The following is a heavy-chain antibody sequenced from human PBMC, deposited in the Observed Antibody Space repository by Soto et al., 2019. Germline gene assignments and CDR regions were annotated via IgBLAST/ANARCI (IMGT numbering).Heavy chain of an antibody. CDR3: TRGTRPYGMDV. V-gene: IGHV1-8*01. Sequence: ASVKVSCKASGYTFTSYDINWVRQATGQGLEWMGWMNPNSGNTGYAQKFQGRVTMTRNTSISTAYMELSSLRSEDTGVYWCTRGTRPYGMDVWGQGTTVTVSS. J-gene: IGHJ6*02. CDR1: GYTFTSYD. CDR2: MNPNSGNT. D-gene: IGHD6-6*01.